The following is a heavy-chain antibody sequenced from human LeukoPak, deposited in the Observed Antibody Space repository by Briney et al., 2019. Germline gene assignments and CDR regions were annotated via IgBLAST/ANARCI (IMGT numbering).Heavy chain of an antibody. V-gene: IGHV4-59*11. CDR2: IYYSGST. CDR1: GGSISSHY. J-gene: IGHJ4*02. Sequence: SETLSLTCTVSGGSISSHYWSWIRQPPGKGLEWIGYIYYSGSTNYNPSLKSRVTISVDTSKNQFSLKLSSVTAADTAVYYCARVGLSGYDYEGIFDYWGQGTLVTVSS. CDR3: ARVGLSGYDYEGIFDY. D-gene: IGHD5-12*01.